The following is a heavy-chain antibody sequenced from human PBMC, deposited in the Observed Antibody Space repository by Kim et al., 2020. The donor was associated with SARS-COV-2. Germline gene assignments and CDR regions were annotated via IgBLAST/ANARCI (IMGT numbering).Heavy chain of an antibody. Sequence: SETLSLTCAVYGGSFSGYYWSWIRQPPGKGLEWIGEINHSGSTNYNPSLKSRVTISVDTSKNQFSLKLSSVTAAATAVYYCARAGYSSSWYGIKGYFDLWGRGTLVTVSS. CDR2: INHSGST. CDR1: GGSFSGYY. D-gene: IGHD6-13*01. V-gene: IGHV4-34*01. CDR3: ARAGYSSSWYGIKGYFDL. J-gene: IGHJ2*01.